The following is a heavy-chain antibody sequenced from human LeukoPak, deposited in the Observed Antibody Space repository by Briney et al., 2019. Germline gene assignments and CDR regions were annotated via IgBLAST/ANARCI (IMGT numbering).Heavy chain of an antibody. CDR2: ISSSSSYI. D-gene: IGHD6-13*01. V-gene: IGHV3-21*04. CDR1: GFTFSSYS. Sequence: GGSLRLSCAASGFTFSSYSMNWVRQAPGKGLEWVSSISSSSSYIYYADSVKGRVTISRDNSRNTLYLQMSSLRAEDTAVYYCAKDAMSLDSSWFDYWGQGTLVTVSS. J-gene: IGHJ4*02. CDR3: AKDAMSLDSSWFDY.